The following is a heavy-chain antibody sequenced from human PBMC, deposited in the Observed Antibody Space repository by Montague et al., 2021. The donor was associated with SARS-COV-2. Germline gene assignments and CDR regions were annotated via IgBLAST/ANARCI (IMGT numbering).Heavy chain of an antibody. CDR2: ISNSGNYS. Sequence: SLRLSCAASGFNIGDHYMSWIRQAPAKGLEWVSYISNSGNYSHHAISXXDRFTISRDNAKNSLYLQMDSLTVEDTAIYYCVRDNFRLDSDFLDLWGQGTPVTVSS. CDR3: VRDNFRLDSDFLDL. V-gene: IGHV3-11*05. CDR1: GFNIGDHY. J-gene: IGHJ4*02. D-gene: IGHD2/OR15-2a*01.